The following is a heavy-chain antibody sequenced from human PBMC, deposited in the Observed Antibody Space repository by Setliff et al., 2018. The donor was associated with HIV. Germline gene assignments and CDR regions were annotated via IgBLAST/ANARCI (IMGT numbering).Heavy chain of an antibody. CDR3: ARQGPRGYSHGYGDY. CDR1: GFTFSNYW. D-gene: IGHD5-18*01. V-gene: IGHV3-7*01. Sequence: PGGSLRLSCEASGFTFSNYWMSWVRRTPGKGLEWVANIKEDGSGKYYVDSVKGRFTISRDNVKESLYLQMNSLRAEDTAVYFCARQGPRGYSHGYGDYWGQGTLVTVSS. CDR2: IKEDGSGK. J-gene: IGHJ4*02.